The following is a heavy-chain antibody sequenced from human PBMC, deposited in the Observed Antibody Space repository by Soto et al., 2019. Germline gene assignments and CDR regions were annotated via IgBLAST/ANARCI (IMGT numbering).Heavy chain of an antibody. J-gene: IGHJ4*02. V-gene: IGHV4-39*01. CDR2: IYYSGST. Sequence: SETLSLTCTVSGGSISSSSYYWGWIRQPPGKGLEWIGSIYYSGSTYYNPSLKSRVTISVDTSKNQFSLKLSSVTAADTAVYYCARQRIAVAGNFDYWGQGTLVTVSS. CDR1: GGSISSSSYY. D-gene: IGHD6-19*01. CDR3: ARQRIAVAGNFDY.